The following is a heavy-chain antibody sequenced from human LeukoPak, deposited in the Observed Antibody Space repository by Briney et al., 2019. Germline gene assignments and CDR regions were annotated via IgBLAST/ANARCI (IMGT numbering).Heavy chain of an antibody. CDR1: GGSISSSNW. J-gene: IGHJ4*02. CDR2: IYHSGST. CDR3: ARAGGSGLIDY. Sequence: PSETLSLTCAVSGGSISSSNWWSWIRQPPGKGLEWIGEIYHSGSTNYNPSLKSRVTISVDKSKTQFSLKLTSVTAADTAVYYCARAGGSGLIDYWGQGTLVTVSS. D-gene: IGHD6-19*01. V-gene: IGHV4-4*02.